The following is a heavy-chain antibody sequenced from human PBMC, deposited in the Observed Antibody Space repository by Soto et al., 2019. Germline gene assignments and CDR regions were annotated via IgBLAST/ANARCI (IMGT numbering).Heavy chain of an antibody. J-gene: IGHJ5*02. CDR1: GGSFSGYY. CDR2: INHSGST. D-gene: IGHD1-1*01. CDR3: ARRTTGTTPYSRWFDP. Sequence: SETLSLTCAVYGGSFSGYYWSWIRQPPGKGLEWIGEINHSGSTNYNPSLKSRVTISVDTSKNQFSLKLSSVTAADTAVYYCARRTTGTTPYSRWFDPWGQGTLVTVSS. V-gene: IGHV4-34*01.